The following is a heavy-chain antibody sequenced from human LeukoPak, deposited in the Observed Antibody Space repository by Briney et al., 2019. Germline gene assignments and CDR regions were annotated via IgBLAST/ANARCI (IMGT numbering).Heavy chain of an antibody. Sequence: GGSLRLSCAASGFTFSSYSMNWVRQAPGKGLEWVSYISSSSSTIYYADSVKGRFTISRDNAKNSLYLQMNSLRAEDTAVYYCARENSSGYSFSDYWGQGTLVTVSS. D-gene: IGHD3-22*01. CDR2: ISSSSSTI. V-gene: IGHV3-48*04. CDR3: ARENSSGYSFSDY. J-gene: IGHJ4*02. CDR1: GFTFSSYS.